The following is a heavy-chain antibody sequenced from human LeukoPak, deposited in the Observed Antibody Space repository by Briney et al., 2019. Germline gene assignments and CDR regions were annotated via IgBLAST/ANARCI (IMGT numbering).Heavy chain of an antibody. J-gene: IGHJ4*02. Sequence: GGSLRLSCAASGFSFNTYAMHWFRQAPGKGLEWVAVISYDALNKYYADSAKRRFTISRDNSRNTLHLQMSSLRTEDTAVYYCARALDYWGQGTLVTVSS. V-gene: IGHV3-30-3*01. CDR1: GFSFNTYA. CDR3: ARALDY. CDR2: ISYDALNK.